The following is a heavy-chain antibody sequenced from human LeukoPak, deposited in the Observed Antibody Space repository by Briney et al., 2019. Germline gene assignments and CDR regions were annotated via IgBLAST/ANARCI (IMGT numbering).Heavy chain of an antibody. D-gene: IGHD3-22*01. J-gene: IGHJ3*02. CDR2: INPNSGGT. CDR3: ARDRSGYYDSSGYNHDAFDI. V-gene: IGHV1-2*06. Sequence: ASVKVSCKASGCTFTGYYMHWVRQAPGQGLEWMGRINPNSGGTNYAQKFQGRVTMTRDTSISTAYMELSRLRSDDTAVYYCARDRSGYYDSSGYNHDAFDIWGQGTMVTVS. CDR1: GCTFTGYY.